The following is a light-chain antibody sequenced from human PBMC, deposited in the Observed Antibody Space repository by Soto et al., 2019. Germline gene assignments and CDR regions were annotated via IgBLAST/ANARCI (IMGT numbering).Light chain of an antibody. CDR3: SSYAGSNVV. J-gene: IGLJ2*01. V-gene: IGLV2-8*01. Sequence: ALTQPPSASGSPGQSVPISCTGPSSDVGGYNYVSWYHQHPGKAPNLMIYEVSKRPSGVPDRCSGSKAGNTASLTVSGLQAEDEADYYCSSYAGSNVVFGGGTKLTVL. CDR1: SSDVGGYNY. CDR2: EVS.